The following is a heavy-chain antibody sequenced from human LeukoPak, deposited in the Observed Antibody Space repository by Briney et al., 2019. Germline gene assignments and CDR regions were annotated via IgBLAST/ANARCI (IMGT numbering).Heavy chain of an antibody. D-gene: IGHD2-21*02. CDR1: GFIFSGYG. Sequence: GGSLRLSCAAPGFIFSGYGMNWVRQAPGKGLEWVSSISSSSDYIYYADSVKGRFTISRDNAKNSLYLQMNSLRLEDTAVYYCARESAVTVADYGFDVWGQGTTVTVSS. CDR3: ARESAVTVADYGFDV. V-gene: IGHV3-21*01. J-gene: IGHJ6*02. CDR2: ISSSSDYI.